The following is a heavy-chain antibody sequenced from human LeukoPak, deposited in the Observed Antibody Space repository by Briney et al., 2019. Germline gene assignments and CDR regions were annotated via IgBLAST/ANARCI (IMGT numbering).Heavy chain of an antibody. J-gene: IGHJ4*02. Sequence: GGSLRLSCAGSGFTFSDSWMNWVRQTPGEGLERVAKTNEDGSEKYYVDSVKGRFTISRDNAKNSLYLQMNSLRAEDTAVYYCARKAYYDILSGSEGYDYWGQGTLVTVSS. CDR2: TNEDGSEK. D-gene: IGHD3-9*01. V-gene: IGHV3-7*01. CDR1: GFTFSDSW. CDR3: ARKAYYDILSGSEGYDY.